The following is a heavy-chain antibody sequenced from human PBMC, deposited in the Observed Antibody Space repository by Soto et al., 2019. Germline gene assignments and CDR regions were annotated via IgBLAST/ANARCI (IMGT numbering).Heavy chain of an antibody. CDR3: STIYADSGGGF. CDR1: GFTFNNAW. D-gene: IGHD4-17*01. V-gene: IGHV3-15*07. CDR2: IRRGTDGGTT. Sequence: EVRLVASGGGLVKPGGSLSLSCAASGFTFNNAWMNWVRQAPGKVREWVGFIRRGTDGGTTYYAAPVKGRFAISRDDSTSTPYRQMDSLKTEDPAVYYCSTIYADSGGGFWGQGTPVTASS. J-gene: IGHJ4*02.